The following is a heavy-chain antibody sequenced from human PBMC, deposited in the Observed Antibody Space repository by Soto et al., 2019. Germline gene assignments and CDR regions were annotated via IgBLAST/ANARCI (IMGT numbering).Heavy chain of an antibody. D-gene: IGHD1-1*01. J-gene: IGHJ6*02. V-gene: IGHV3-43*01. CDR2: ISWDGGST. CDR3: AKDGSPQPNCRGYYYYGMDV. CDR1: GFTFDDYT. Sequence: PGGSLRLSCAASGFTFDDYTMHWVRQAPGKGLEWVSLISWDGGSTYYADSVKGRFTISRDNSKNSLYLQMNSLRTEDTALYYCAKDGSPQPNCRGYYYYGMDVWGQGTTVTVSS.